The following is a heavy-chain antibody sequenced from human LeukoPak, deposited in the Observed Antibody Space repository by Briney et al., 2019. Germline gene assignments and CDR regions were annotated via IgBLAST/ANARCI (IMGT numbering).Heavy chain of an antibody. CDR2: IYHSGST. J-gene: IGHJ5*02. V-gene: IGHV4-38-2*02. D-gene: IGHD3-10*01. CDR1: GYSIISDYF. Sequence: SETLSLTCTVSGYSIISDYFWGWIRQPPGKGLEWIGTIYHSGSTYYSPSLKSRVTVSVDTSKNEFSLKLSSVTAADTAVYYCARGRPDGSGSYYKFDPWGQGTLVTVSS. CDR3: ARGRPDGSGSYYKFDP.